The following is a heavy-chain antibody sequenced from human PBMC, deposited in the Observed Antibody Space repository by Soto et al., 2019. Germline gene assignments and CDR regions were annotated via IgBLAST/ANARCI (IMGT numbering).Heavy chain of an antibody. Sequence: LGGSLRLSCAASGFTFSNYEMNWVRQAPGKGLEWVSYISSSSSSTIYYADSVKGRFTISRDNAKNSLFLQMNSLRVEDTAVYYCARVYNWNDYWGQGTLVTVSS. D-gene: IGHD1-20*01. CDR1: GFTFSNYE. J-gene: IGHJ4*02. CDR3: ARVYNWNDY. V-gene: IGHV3-48*03. CDR2: ISSSSSSTI.